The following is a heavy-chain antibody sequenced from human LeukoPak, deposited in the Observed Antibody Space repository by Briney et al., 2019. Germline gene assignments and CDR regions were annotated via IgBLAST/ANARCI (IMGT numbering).Heavy chain of an antibody. Sequence: ASVKVSCKASGYTFTSYYMHWVRQAPGQGLEWMGIINPSGGSTSYAQKFQGRVTMTRNTSISTAYMELSSLRSEDTAVYYCARGEGYCSSTSCYWFGYYYYGMDVWGQGTTVTVSS. D-gene: IGHD2-2*01. CDR1: GYTFTSYY. CDR2: INPSGGST. J-gene: IGHJ6*02. V-gene: IGHV1-46*01. CDR3: ARGEGYCSSTSCYWFGYYYYGMDV.